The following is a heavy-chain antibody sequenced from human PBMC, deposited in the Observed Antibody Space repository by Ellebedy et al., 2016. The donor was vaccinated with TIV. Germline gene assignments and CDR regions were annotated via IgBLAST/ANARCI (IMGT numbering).Heavy chain of an antibody. D-gene: IGHD2-15*01. V-gene: IGHV3-66*04. CDR3: MRRWS. CDR1: AFTVGNNY. Sequence: GESLKISCAASAFTVGNNYMAWVRQAPGKGLEWVSLIYSCGATHYADSVKGRFTISSDSSKNTLYLQMNSLRAEDTAVYYCMRRWSWGQGTLVTVSA. CDR2: IYSCGAT. J-gene: IGHJ4*02.